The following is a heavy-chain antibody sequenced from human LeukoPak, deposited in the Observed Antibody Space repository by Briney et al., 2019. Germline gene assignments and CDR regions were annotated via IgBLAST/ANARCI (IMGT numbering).Heavy chain of an antibody. J-gene: IGHJ3*02. CDR1: GFTVRSYY. CDR3: ARVSTYYYDSSGYPRDAAFEI. V-gene: IGHV3-53*01. Sequence: PGGSLRLSCAASGFTVRSYYMFWVRQAPGKGLEWVSLIYSGGTTYSADSVRGRFTISRDNSKNTLYLQMNSLRVEDTAVYYCARVSTYYYDSSGYPRDAAFEIWGQGTMVTVSP. D-gene: IGHD3-22*01. CDR2: IYSGGTT.